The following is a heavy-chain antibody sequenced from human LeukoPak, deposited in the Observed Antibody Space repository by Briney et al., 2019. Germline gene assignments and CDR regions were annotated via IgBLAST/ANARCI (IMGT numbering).Heavy chain of an antibody. J-gene: IGHJ4*02. CDR3: ARGSYYYGSGSQTPSYDY. CDR1: GGSISTGGYY. Sequence: SETLSLTCTVSGGSISTGGYYWSWIRQHPGKGLEWIGNIYYSGSTYYSPSLKSRVTISVDTSKNQFSLKLSSVTAADTAVYYCARGSYYYGSGSQTPSYDYWGQGTLVTVSS. V-gene: IGHV4-30-4*01. D-gene: IGHD3-10*01. CDR2: IYYSGST.